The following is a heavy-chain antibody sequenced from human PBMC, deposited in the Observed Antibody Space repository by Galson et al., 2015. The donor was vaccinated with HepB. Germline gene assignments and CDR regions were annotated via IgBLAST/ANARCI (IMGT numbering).Heavy chain of an antibody. J-gene: IGHJ5*02. V-gene: IGHV1-69*06. CDR2: IIPIFGTT. D-gene: IGHD4-23*01. CDR3: ATDRGPTDYGGWFDP. CDR1: GGTFSSYG. Sequence: SVKVSCKASGGTFSSYGISWVRQAPGQGLEWMGGIIPIFGTTNYAQKFQGRVTITADRSTSTAYMTLSSLRSEDTAVYYCATDRGPTDYGGWFDPWGQGTLVTVSS.